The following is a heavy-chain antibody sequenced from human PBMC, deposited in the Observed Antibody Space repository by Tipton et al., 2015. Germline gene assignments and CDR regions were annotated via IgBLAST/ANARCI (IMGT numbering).Heavy chain of an antibody. CDR2: ISGSGGTT. Sequence: SLRLSCTTSGFRFSDSAMTWVRQSPGKGLEWVSLISGSGGTTYYADPVKGRFSISRDNNKNTLFLQMNSLRADDTALYYCARDWISDYWGQGTLVTVSS. CDR1: GFRFSDSA. CDR3: ARDWISDY. J-gene: IGHJ4*02. V-gene: IGHV3-23*01. D-gene: IGHD1-1*01.